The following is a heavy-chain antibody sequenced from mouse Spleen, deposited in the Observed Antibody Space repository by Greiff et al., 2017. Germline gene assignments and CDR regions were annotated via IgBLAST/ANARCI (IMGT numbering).Heavy chain of an antibody. V-gene: IGHV1-52*01. D-gene: IGHD2-3*01. CDR3: ARPLLPPPYDGSYWYFDV. CDR1: GYTFTSYW. J-gene: IGHJ1*01. CDR2: IDPSDSET. Sequence: QVQLQQPGAELVRPGSSVKLSCKASGYTFTSYWMHWVKQRPIQGLEWIGNIDPSDSETHYNQKFKDKATLTVDKSSSTAYMQLSSLTSEDSAVYYCARPLLPPPYDGSYWYFDVWGAGTTVTVSS.